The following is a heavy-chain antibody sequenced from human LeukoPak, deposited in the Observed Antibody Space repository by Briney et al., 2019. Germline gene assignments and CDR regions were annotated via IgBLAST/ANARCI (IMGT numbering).Heavy chain of an antibody. CDR2: IYYSGST. V-gene: IGHV4-31*03. CDR1: GGSISSGGYY. CDR3: ARGTYYYDSSGYYLLYFDY. Sequence: PSETLSLTCTVSGGSISSGGYYWSWIRQHPGKGLEWIGYIYYSGSTYYNPSLKSRVTISVDRSKNQFSLKLSSVTAADTAVYYCARGTYYYDSSGYYLLYFDYWGQGTLVTVSS. J-gene: IGHJ4*02. D-gene: IGHD3-22*01.